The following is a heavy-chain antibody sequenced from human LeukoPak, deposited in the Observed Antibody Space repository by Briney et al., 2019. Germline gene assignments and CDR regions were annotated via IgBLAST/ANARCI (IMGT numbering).Heavy chain of an antibody. J-gene: IGHJ6*02. CDR3: ARDTTEGVLSLDV. Sequence: GGSLRLSCAASGFTFSGSGMHWVRQAPGKGPEWVAVIWYDGSQRYYAESVKGRFTISRDNSKNTQDLQMSSLRVEDTAVYYCARDTTEGVLSLDVWGQGTTVTVSS. D-gene: IGHD2-8*01. CDR1: GFTFSGSG. CDR2: IWYDGSQR. V-gene: IGHV3-33*01.